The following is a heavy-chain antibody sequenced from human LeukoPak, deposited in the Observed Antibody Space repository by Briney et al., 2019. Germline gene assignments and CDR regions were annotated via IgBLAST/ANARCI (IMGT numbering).Heavy chain of an antibody. V-gene: IGHV4-61*01. Sequence: SETLSLTCTVSGYSISSGYYWSWIRQPPGKGLEWIGYIYYSGRTRYNPSLKSPVTISVDTSKNQFSLRLSSVTAADTAVYFCARGQKYRYGYTVTELGSGYFDYWGQGTLVTVSS. CDR2: IYYSGRT. CDR3: ARGQKYRYGYTVTELGSGYFDY. D-gene: IGHD5-18*01. J-gene: IGHJ4*02. CDR1: GYSISSGYY.